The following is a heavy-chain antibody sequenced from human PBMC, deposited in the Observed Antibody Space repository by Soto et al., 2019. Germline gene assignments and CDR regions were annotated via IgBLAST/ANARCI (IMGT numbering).Heavy chain of an antibody. J-gene: IGHJ5*02. V-gene: IGHV4-31*03. CDR3: ARSVCP. CDR1: GGSIRSGGYY. Sequence: QVQLQESSPGLVKPSQTLSLTCTVSGGSIRSGGYYWTWIRQHPGKGLEWIGYNYYSGSTYYNPSIENRVTISVDTDKIQSSLKVSSVTATDTGVYECARSVCPWGQGTLVNVSS. CDR2: NYYSGST.